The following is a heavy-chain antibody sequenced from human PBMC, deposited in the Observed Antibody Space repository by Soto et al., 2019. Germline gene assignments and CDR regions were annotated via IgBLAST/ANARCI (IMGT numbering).Heavy chain of an antibody. CDR2: MNPNSGNT. Sequence: QVQLVQSGAEVRKPGASVKVSCKASGYTFTSYDINWVRQATGQGLEWMGWMNPNSGNTGYAQKFXGRVTMXXXXXXXTAXXEXSXLRSEDTAVYYCARETSGYVRYWGQGTLVTVSS. CDR3: ARETSGYVRY. V-gene: IGHV1-8*01. CDR1: GYTFTSYD. J-gene: IGHJ4*02. D-gene: IGHD5-12*01.